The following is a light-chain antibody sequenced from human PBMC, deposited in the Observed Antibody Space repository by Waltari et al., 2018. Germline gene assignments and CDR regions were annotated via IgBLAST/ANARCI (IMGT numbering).Light chain of an antibody. J-gene: IGKJ3*01. Sequence: EIVLTQSPGTLSLSPGERATLSCRASQSVNNYLAWFQQKPDQAPRLLIHGASSRATGIPDRISGIGSWTDFTLTISGLEPQDFAVYYCQQYSSSPLTFGPGTKVDIK. CDR3: QQYSSSPLT. CDR1: QSVNNY. V-gene: IGKV3-20*01. CDR2: GAS.